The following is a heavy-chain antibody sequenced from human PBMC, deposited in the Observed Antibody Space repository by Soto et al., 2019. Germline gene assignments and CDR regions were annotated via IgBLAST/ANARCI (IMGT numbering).Heavy chain of an antibody. CDR2: ISSSSSYI. CDR1: GFTFSSYS. J-gene: IGHJ4*02. V-gene: IGHV3-21*01. CDR3: ARAPLYSSSSPYFDY. D-gene: IGHD6-13*01. Sequence: EVQLVESGGGLVKPGGSLRLSCAASGFTFSSYSMNWVRQAPGKGLEWVSSISSSSSYIYYADSVKGRFTISRDNAKNSLYRQMNSLRAEDTAVYYCARAPLYSSSSPYFDYWGQGTLVTVSS.